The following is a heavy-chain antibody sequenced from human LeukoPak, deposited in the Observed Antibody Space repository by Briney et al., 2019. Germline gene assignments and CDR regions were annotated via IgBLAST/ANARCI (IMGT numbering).Heavy chain of an antibody. CDR1: GFTFSSYG. CDR2: IRYDGSNK. V-gene: IGHV3-30*02. CDR3: AKDSLGFGELLPYYFDY. D-gene: IGHD3-10*01. J-gene: IGHJ4*02. Sequence: GGSLRLSCAASGFTFSSYGMHWVRQAPGKGLEWVAFIRYDGSNKYYADSVKGRFTISRDNSKNTLYLQMNSPRAEDTAVYYCAKDSLGFGELLPYYFDYWGQGTLVTVSS.